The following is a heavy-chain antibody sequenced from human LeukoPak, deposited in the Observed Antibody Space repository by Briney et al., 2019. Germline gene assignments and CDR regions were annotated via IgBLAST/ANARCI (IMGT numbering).Heavy chain of an antibody. CDR2: IYTSGST. V-gene: IGHV4-4*07. CDR3: ARVGAEGGFDAFDI. D-gene: IGHD6-25*01. CDR1: GGSISSYY. J-gene: IGHJ3*02. Sequence: SETLSLTCTVSGGSISSYYWSWIRQPAGKGLEWIGRIYTSGSTNYNPSLKSRVTMSVDTSKNQFSLKLSSVTAADTAVYYCARVGAEGGFDAFDIWGQGAMVTVSS.